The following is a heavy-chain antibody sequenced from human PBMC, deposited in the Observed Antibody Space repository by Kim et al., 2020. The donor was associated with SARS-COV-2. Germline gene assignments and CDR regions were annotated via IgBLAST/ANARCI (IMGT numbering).Heavy chain of an antibody. CDR1: GGSLTGYV. V-gene: IGHV4-34*01. CDR2: INHSGST. CDR3: ARAGYSYGTLGY. J-gene: IGHJ4*02. D-gene: IGHD5-18*01. Sequence: SETLSLTCGVYGGSLTGYVCSWIRQPPGKGLEWIGEINHSGSTNYNPALKTRLTMSVDTSKNQFSLNLDSVTAADTAVYFCARAGYSYGTLGYWGQGTLV.